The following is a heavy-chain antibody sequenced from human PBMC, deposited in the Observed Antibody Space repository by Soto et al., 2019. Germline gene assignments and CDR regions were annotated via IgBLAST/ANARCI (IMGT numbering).Heavy chain of an antibody. Sequence: QVQLVESGGGVVQPERSLRLSCGASGFTFSNYGMHWVRQAPVKGLEWVAAISGDGMDTYYGDSVRGRLTIPRDNPRTTLSVQLNSLRTEDTAGYSCVKGTTVSRPWLVYWGQGTLVTLSS. CDR2: ISGDGMDT. CDR3: VKGTTVSRPWLVY. V-gene: IGHV3-30*18. D-gene: IGHD2-2*01. J-gene: IGHJ4*02. CDR1: GFTFSNYG.